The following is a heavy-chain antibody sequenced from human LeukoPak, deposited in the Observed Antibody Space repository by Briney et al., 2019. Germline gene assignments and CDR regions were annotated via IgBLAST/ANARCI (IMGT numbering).Heavy chain of an antibody. Sequence: GGSLRLSCAASGFTFSSYGMHWVRQAPGKGLEWVAVIWYDGSNKYYADSVKGRFTISRDNSKNTLYLQMNSLRAEDTAVYYCARSPIPVWDYDXXXXXXXXGMDXWGQGTT. CDR2: IWYDGSNK. CDR3: ARSPIPVWDYDXXXXXXXXGMDX. J-gene: IGHJ6*02. CDR1: GFTFSSYG. D-gene: IGHD3-3*01. V-gene: IGHV3-33*01.